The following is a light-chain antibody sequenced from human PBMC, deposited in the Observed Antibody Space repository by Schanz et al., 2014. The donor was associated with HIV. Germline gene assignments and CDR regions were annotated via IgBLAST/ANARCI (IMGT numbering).Light chain of an antibody. V-gene: IGLV2-23*03. CDR3: SSYAGTTTFVV. CDR2: EGT. CDR1: SSDVGGYNL. Sequence: QSALPQPASVSGSPGQSITISCTGTSSDVGGYNLLSWYQHHPDKAPKLIIYEGTKRPSGVSDRFSGSKSGNTASLTISGLQAEDEADYYCSSYAGTTTFVVFGGGTKVTVL. J-gene: IGLJ2*01.